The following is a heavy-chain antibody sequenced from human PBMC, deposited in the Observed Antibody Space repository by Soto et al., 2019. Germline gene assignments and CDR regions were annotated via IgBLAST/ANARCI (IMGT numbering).Heavy chain of an antibody. Sequence: GASVKVSCKASGYTFTSYGSSWVRQAPGQGLEWMGWISTYNGNTNYAQKLQGRVTMTTETSTSTTYMELRSLRSDDTAVYYCARDSCIGSSCYLGYWGQGTLVTVSS. CDR2: ISTYNGNT. J-gene: IGHJ4*02. V-gene: IGHV1-18*01. D-gene: IGHD2-15*01. CDR3: ARDSCIGSSCYLGY. CDR1: GYTFTSYG.